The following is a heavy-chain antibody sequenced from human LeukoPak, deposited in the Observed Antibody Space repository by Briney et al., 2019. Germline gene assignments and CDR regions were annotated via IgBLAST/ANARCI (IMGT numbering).Heavy chain of an antibody. CDR3: ARDMTTATTCYLQH. J-gene: IGHJ1*01. V-gene: IGHV3-21*06. CDR1: GFTFSDYS. CDR2: ISSRSTYR. D-gene: IGHD4-17*01. Sequence: GGSLRLSCAASGFTFSDYSMNWVRQAPGKGLEWVSSISSRSTYRYYADSVKGRFTISRDNAKNSLCLQMNSLRAEDTAGYYCARDMTTATTCYLQHWGQGTLVTVSS.